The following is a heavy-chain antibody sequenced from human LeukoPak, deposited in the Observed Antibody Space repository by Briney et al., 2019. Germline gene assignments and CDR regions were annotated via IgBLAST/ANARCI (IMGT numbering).Heavy chain of an antibody. J-gene: IGHJ6*02. CDR1: GFTFSSYA. V-gene: IGHV3-23*01. CDR2: ISGSGGST. Sequence: NPGGSLRLSCAASGFTFSSYAMSWVRQAPGKGLEWVSAISGSGGSTYYADSVKGRFTISRDNSKNTLYLQMNSLRAEDTAVYYCAKIPSTMVRVLYGMDVWGQGTTVTVSS. CDR3: AKIPSTMVRVLYGMDV. D-gene: IGHD3-10*01.